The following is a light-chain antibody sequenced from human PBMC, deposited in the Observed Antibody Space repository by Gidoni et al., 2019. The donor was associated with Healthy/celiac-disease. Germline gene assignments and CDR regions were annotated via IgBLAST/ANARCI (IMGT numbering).Light chain of an antibody. CDR2: AAS. J-gene: IGKJ1*01. V-gene: IGKV1-39*01. Sequence: DTQMTHSPSSLSASAGDRVTITCRASQSISSYLNWYQQQPGKAPKLLIYAASSLQSGFPSRFSGSGSGTDFTLTISSLQPEDFATYYCQQSYSTPPTFGQGTKVEIK. CDR1: QSISSY. CDR3: QQSYSTPPT.